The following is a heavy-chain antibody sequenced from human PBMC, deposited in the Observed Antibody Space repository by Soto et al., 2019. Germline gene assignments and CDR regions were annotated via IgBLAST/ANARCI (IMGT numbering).Heavy chain of an antibody. Sequence: QVQLQESGPGLVKPSETLSLTCTVSGGSVSSGSYYWSWIRQPPGKGLEWIGYIYYSGSTNYNPSLKSRVTISVDTSKNQFSRKLSSVTAADTAVYYCARDPSGPSNYYYYGMDVWGQGTTVTVSS. CDR3: ARDPSGPSNYYYYGMDV. D-gene: IGHD2-15*01. CDR1: GGSVSSGSYY. CDR2: IYYSGST. V-gene: IGHV4-61*01. J-gene: IGHJ6*02.